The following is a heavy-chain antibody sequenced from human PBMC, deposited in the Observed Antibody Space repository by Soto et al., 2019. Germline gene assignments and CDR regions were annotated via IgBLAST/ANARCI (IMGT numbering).Heavy chain of an antibody. CDR1: GFTFYTYY. D-gene: IGHD3-3*01. J-gene: IGHJ4*02. V-gene: IGHV3-7*05. CDR3: ARARVAWTQREYYFDL. Sequence: GGSLRLSCAASGFTFYTYYMSWVRQAPGRGLEWVATIKEDGSEQNYLDSVKGRFIISRDNAMDSIYLHINTLRGEDTAVYYCARARVAWTQREYYFDLWGQGTLVTVSS. CDR2: IKEDGSEQ.